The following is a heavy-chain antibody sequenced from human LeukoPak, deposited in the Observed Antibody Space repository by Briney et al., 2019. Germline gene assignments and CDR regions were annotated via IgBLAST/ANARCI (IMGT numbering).Heavy chain of an antibody. J-gene: IGHJ6*02. D-gene: IGHD3-22*01. CDR2: IIPIFGTA. Sequence: SVKVSCKASGGTFSSYAISWVRQAPGQGLEWMGGIIPIFGTANYAQKFQGRVTITADESTSTAYMELSSLRSEDTAVYYCARKLDYYDSSGTLYFYYGMDVWGQGTTVTVSS. CDR1: GGTFSSYA. CDR3: ARKLDYYDSSGTLYFYYGMDV. V-gene: IGHV1-69*13.